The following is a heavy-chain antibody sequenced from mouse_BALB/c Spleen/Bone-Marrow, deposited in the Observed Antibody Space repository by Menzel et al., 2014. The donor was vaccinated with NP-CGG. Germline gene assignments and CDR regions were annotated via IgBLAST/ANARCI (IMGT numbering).Heavy chain of an antibody. J-gene: IGHJ4*01. V-gene: IGHV14-3*02. CDR2: IDPANGNT. CDR3: AEITTAAYYVMDY. CDR1: GFNIEDTY. Sequence: VQLQQSGAELVKPGASVKLSCTASGFNIEDTYMHWAKQRPEQGLEWIGRIDPANGNTKYDPKFQGKATITADTSSNTAYLQLSSLTSEDTAVYYCAEITTAAYYVMDYWGQGTSVAVSS. D-gene: IGHD1-2*01.